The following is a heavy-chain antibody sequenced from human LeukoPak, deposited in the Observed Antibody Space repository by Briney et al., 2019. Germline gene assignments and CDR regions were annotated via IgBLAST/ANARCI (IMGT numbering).Heavy chain of an antibody. D-gene: IGHD5-18*01. V-gene: IGHV3-66*04. CDR2: IYSGGST. J-gene: IGHJ6*02. CDR1: GFTVSSNY. CDR3: ARPMAGSYGLGENYYYYYGMDV. Sequence: PGGSLRLSCAASGFTVSSNYMSWVRQAPGKGLEWVSVIYSGGSTYYADSVKGRFTISRDNSKNTLYLQMNSLKAEDTAVYYCARPMAGSYGLGENYYYYYGMDVWGQGTTVTVSS.